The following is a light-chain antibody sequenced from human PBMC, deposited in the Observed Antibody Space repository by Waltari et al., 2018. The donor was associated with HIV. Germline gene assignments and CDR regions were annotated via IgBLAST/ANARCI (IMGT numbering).Light chain of an antibody. CDR3: QQCNRWPPYS. CDR1: DSVKNN. Sequence: IVMTQSPASLSVSPGHTVSLSCRASDSVKNNLAWYQQRPGQAPRLLIYGASTRATGVAARFSGSGSGTEFTLTISSLQSEDFAVYYCQQCNRWPPYSFGQGTKLEIK. J-gene: IGKJ2*03. V-gene: IGKV3-15*01. CDR2: GAS.